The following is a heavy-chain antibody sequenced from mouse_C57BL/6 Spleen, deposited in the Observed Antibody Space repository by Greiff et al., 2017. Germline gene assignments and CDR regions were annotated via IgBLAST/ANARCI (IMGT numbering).Heavy chain of an antibody. CDR2: ISSGGDYI. CDR3: TSTVVERNYAMDY. V-gene: IGHV5-9-1*02. CDR1: GFTFSSYA. Sequence: EVKLMESGEGLVKPGGSLKLSCAASGFTFSSYAMSWVRQTPEKRLEWVAYISSGGDYIYYADTVKGRFTISRDNARNTLYLQMSSLKSEDTAMYYCTSTVVERNYAMDYWGQGTSVTVSS. D-gene: IGHD1-1*01. J-gene: IGHJ4*01.